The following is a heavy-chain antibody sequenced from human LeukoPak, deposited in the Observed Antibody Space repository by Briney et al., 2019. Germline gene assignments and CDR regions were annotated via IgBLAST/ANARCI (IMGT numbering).Heavy chain of an antibody. CDR1: GFTFTSSA. CDR3: AAFGDDILTGYYYYGMDV. Sequence: GASVKVSCKASGFTFTSSAMQWVRQARGQRLEWIGWIVVGSGNTNYAQKFQERVTITRDMSTSTAYMELSSLRSEDTAVYYCAAFGDDILTGYYYYGMDVWGQGTTVAVSS. V-gene: IGHV1-58*02. CDR2: IVVGSGNT. J-gene: IGHJ6*02. D-gene: IGHD3-9*01.